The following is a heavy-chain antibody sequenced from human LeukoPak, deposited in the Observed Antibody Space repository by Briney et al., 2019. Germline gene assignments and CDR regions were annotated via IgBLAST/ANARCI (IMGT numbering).Heavy chain of an antibody. J-gene: IGHJ4*02. Sequence: SETLSFTCTVSGGSTSSSGYYWGWIRQPPGKGLEWIGNIYYDGNTYYSSSLKSRITISVDTSKNQFSLILSSVTAADTAVYYCSRRRGGSSYFDFWGQGTLVTVSS. CDR2: IYYDGNT. CDR1: GGSTSSSGYY. V-gene: IGHV4-39*01. CDR3: SRRRGGSSYFDF. D-gene: IGHD2-15*01.